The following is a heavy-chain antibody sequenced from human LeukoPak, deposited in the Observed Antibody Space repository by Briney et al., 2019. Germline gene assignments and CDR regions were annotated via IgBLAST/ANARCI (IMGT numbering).Heavy chain of an antibody. D-gene: IGHD2-2*02. V-gene: IGHV1-18*01. CDR3: ARDFGRYCSSTSCYRGEYMDV. CDR1: GYTFTSYG. CDR2: ISAYNGNT. J-gene: IGHJ6*03. Sequence: ASVKVSCKASGYTFTSYGISWVRQAPGQGLEWMGWISAYNGNTNYAQKLQGRVTMATDTSTSTAYMELRSLRSDDTAVYYCARDFGRYCSSTSCYRGEYMDVWGKGTTVTVSS.